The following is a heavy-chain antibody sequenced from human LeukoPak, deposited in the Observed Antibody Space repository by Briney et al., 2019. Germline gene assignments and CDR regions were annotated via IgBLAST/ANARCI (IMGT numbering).Heavy chain of an antibody. J-gene: IGHJ6*03. CDR3: AKGAARRRFYYYMDV. Sequence: GGSLRLSCAASGFTFDDYAMHWVRQPPGKGLEWVSGTSWNSDTIAYADSVKGRFTVSRDNAKNSLYLQMNSLRTDDMALYYCAKGAARRRFYYYMDVWGKGTTVTVSS. D-gene: IGHD6-6*01. V-gene: IGHV3-9*03. CDR1: GFTFDDYA. CDR2: TSWNSDTI.